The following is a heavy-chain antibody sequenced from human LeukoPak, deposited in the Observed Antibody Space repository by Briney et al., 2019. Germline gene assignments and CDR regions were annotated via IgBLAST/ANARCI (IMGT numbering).Heavy chain of an antibody. CDR1: GFTFRNYW. Sequence: GGSLRLSCAAYGFTFRNYWMHWVRQVPGKGMVWDSRINDDGTFTTYADSVKGRFIISRDNAKNTLYLQMNSLRVEDTAVYYCGREILEPGKTLTYWGQGSLITVSS. CDR3: GREILEPGKTLTY. CDR2: INDDGTFT. V-gene: IGHV3-74*01. J-gene: IGHJ4*02. D-gene: IGHD1-14*01.